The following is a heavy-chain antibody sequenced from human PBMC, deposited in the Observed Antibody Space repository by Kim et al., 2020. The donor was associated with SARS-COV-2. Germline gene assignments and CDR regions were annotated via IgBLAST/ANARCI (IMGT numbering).Heavy chain of an antibody. Sequence: SETLSLTCAVYGGSFSGYYWSWIRQPPGKGLEWIGEINHSGSTNYNPSLKSRVTISVDTSKNQFSLKLSSVTAADTAVYYCARGRVRILSAYYYYYGMDVWGQGTTVTVSS. CDR1: GGSFSGYY. CDR3: ARGRVRILSAYYYYYGMDV. V-gene: IGHV4-34*01. D-gene: IGHD2-15*01. J-gene: IGHJ6*02. CDR2: INHSGST.